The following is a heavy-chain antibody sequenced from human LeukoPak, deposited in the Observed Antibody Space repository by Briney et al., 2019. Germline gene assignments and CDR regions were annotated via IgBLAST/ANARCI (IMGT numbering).Heavy chain of an antibody. CDR1: GYTFTGYY. CDR3: ARDLVGATGYFDY. Sequence: GASVKVSCKASGYTFTGYYMHWVRQAPGQGLEWMGRINPNSGGKNYAQKFQGRVTMTRDTSISTAYMELSRLRSDDTAVYYCARDLVGATGYFDYWGQGTLVTVSS. J-gene: IGHJ4*02. D-gene: IGHD1-26*01. CDR2: INPNSGGK. V-gene: IGHV1-2*06.